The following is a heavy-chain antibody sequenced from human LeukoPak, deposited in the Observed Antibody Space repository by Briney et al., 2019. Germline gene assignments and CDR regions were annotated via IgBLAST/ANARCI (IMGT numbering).Heavy chain of an antibody. D-gene: IGHD6-6*01. V-gene: IGHV3-23*01. J-gene: IGHJ6*03. CDR1: GFTFSSYA. CDR2: ISGSGGST. CDR3: AKGLAARPGYYYMDV. Sequence: GGSLRLSCAASGFTFSSYAMSWVRQAPGKGLEWVSAISGSGGSTYYADSVKGRFTISRDNAKNTLYLQMNSLRAEDTAVYYCAKGLAARPGYYYMDVWGKGTTVTVSS.